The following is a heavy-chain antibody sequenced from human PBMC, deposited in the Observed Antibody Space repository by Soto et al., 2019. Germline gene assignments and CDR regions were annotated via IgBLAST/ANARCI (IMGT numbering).Heavy chain of an antibody. V-gene: IGHV3-53*02. CDR2: IYSGGST. CDR1: GFTVSRNY. D-gene: IGHD1-20*01. Sequence: EVQLVETGGGLIQPGGSLRLACAASGFTVSRNYMTWVRQAPGKGLEWVSVIYSGGSTYYADSVKGRFTISRDNSKNTLYLHMNSLRAEDTAVYYCGRIPGSGHWGQGTLVTVSS. J-gene: IGHJ4*02. CDR3: GRIPGSGH.